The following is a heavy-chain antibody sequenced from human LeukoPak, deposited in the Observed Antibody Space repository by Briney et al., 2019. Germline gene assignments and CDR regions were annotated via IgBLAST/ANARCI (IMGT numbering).Heavy chain of an antibody. V-gene: IGHV5-51*01. CDR2: IYSGDSDT. CDR3: ARLGKDSKPPFDY. Sequence: GESLKISCKGSGYSFTSYCIGWVRQMPGKGLELMGIIYSGDSDTRYSPSFQGQVTISADKSISTAYLQWSSLKASDTAMYYCARLGKDSKPPFDYWGQGTLVTVSS. CDR1: GYSFTSYC. J-gene: IGHJ4*02. D-gene: IGHD1-14*01.